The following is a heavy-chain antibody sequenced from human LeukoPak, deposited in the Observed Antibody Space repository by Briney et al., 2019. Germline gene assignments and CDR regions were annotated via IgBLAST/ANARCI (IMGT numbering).Heavy chain of an antibody. Sequence: PSETLSLTCTVSGGSISSYYWSWIRQPPGKGLEWIGYIYYSGNTNYNPSLKSRVTISVDTSKNQFSLKLSSVTAADTAVYYCARDMWGGSYYIDYWGQGTLVTVSS. J-gene: IGHJ4*02. CDR2: IYYSGNT. CDR1: GGSISSYY. V-gene: IGHV4-59*01. D-gene: IGHD1-26*01. CDR3: ARDMWGGSYYIDY.